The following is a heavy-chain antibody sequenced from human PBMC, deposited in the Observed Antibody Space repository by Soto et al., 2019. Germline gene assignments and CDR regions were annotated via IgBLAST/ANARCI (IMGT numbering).Heavy chain of an antibody. J-gene: IGHJ4*02. D-gene: IGHD3-22*01. CDR1: GYTFTSYG. CDR2: INPGNGNT. CDR3: ARGGYFDSSNYLAY. V-gene: IGHV1-3*01. Sequence: GASVKVSCKASGYTFTSYGINCVRQAPGRGLEWMGWINPGNGNTKYSQQLQGRVIIDRDTSASTAYMELSSLRSEDTAVYYCARGGYFDSSNYLAYWGLGTLVTVSS.